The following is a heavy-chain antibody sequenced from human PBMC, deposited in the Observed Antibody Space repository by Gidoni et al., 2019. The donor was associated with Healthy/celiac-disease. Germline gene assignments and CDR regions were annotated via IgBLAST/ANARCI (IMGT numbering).Heavy chain of an antibody. Sequence: EVQLVQSGAEVKKPGESLKISCKGSGYSFTSYWIGWVRQMPGKGLEWMGIIYPGDSDTRYSPSFQGQVTISADKSISTAYLQWSSLKASDTAMYYCARLPRTSYDSTRGFDPWGQGTLVTVSS. CDR2: IYPGDSDT. V-gene: IGHV5-51*03. CDR3: ARLPRTSYDSTRGFDP. CDR1: GYSFTSYW. J-gene: IGHJ5*02. D-gene: IGHD3-22*01.